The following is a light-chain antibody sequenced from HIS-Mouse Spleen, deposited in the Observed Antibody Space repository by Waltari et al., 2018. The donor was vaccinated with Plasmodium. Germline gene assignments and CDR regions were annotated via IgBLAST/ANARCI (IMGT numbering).Light chain of an antibody. V-gene: IGLV3-10*01. CDR1: ALPKKY. J-gene: IGLJ3*02. Sequence: SYDLPQPPPVSVPPGQTARITCPGDALPKKYPYLYQQKSGQAPVLVIYEDSKRPSGIPERCSGSSSGTMATLTISGAQVEDEADYYCYSTDSSGNHRVFGGGTKLTVL. CDR2: EDS. CDR3: YSTDSSGNHRV.